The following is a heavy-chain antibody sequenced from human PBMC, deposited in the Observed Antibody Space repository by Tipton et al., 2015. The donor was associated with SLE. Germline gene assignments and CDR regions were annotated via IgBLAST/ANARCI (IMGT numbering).Heavy chain of an antibody. J-gene: IGHJ6*02. V-gene: IGHV4-39*07. CDR3: ARHRDTSGYYHYGMDV. Sequence: TLSLTCTVSGGSISSDDYYWGWIRQPPGKGLEWIGSIFYTGSTYYNPSLKSRVTISVDTSKNQFSLNLTSVTAADTAVYYCARHRDTSGYYHYGMDVWGQGSTVTVSS. CDR1: GGSISSDDYY. CDR2: IFYTGST. D-gene: IGHD3-22*01.